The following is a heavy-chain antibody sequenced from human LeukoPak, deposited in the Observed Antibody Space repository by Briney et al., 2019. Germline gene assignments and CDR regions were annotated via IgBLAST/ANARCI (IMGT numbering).Heavy chain of an antibody. D-gene: IGHD2-15*01. CDR2: IKRKSDGGTI. CDR3: TTRRQDGW. J-gene: IGHJ4*02. CDR1: GFTFSDAW. V-gene: IGHV3-15*01. Sequence: GGSLRLSCVGSGFTFSDAWMSWVRQAPGKGLEWVGRIKRKSDGGTIDYAAPVKGRVTISRDDSRNTLYLQMNSLKTEDTAVYYCTTRRQDGWWGQGTLVTVS.